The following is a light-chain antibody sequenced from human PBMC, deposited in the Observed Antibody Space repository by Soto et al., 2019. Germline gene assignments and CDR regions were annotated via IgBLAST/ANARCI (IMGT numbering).Light chain of an antibody. CDR1: QSIGRY. J-gene: IGKJ1*01. V-gene: IGKV1-39*01. CDR2: AAS. Sequence: DIQMTQSPFSLSASVGDRVTVACRASQSIGRYLNWYQQKPGKAPKLLIYAASSFLSGVPSRFSGSGSGTEFTLTISSLQPDDFATYYCQHYNSYSEAFGQGTKVDIK. CDR3: QHYNSYSEA.